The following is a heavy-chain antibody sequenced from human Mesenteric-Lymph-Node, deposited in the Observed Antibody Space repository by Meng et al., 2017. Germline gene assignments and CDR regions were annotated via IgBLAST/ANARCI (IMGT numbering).Heavy chain of an antibody. V-gene: IGHV4-39*07. D-gene: IGHD2-15*01. CDR3: AGGASLGYCSGGSCYSSGGDFDY. CDR2: IYYSGST. CDR1: GGSISSSSYY. J-gene: IGHJ4*02. Sequence: SETLSLTCTVSGGSISSSSYYWGWIRQPPGKGLEWIGSIYYSGSTNYNPSLKSRVTISVDTSKNQFSLKLSSVTAADTAVYYCAGGASLGYCSGGSCYSSGGDFDYWGQGTLVTVSS.